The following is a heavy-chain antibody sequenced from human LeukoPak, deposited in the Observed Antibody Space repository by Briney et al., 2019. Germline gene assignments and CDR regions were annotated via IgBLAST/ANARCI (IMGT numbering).Heavy chain of an antibody. J-gene: IGHJ3*02. CDR1: GGTFSSYV. Sequence: ASVKVSCKASGGTFSSYVINWVRQAPGQGLEWMGGIIPIFGTANYAQKFQGRVTITADKSTSTAYMELSSLRSDDTAVYYCARHGRVFDIWGQGTMVTVSS. CDR3: ARHGRVFDI. V-gene: IGHV1-69*06. CDR2: IIPIFGTA.